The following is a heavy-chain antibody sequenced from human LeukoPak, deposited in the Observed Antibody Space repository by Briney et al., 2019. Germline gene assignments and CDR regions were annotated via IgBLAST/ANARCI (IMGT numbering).Heavy chain of an antibody. J-gene: IGHJ5*02. CDR1: GGSFSGYY. CDR2: INHSGST. V-gene: IGHV4-34*01. CDR3: ARGGPYRNYYGSGSPKRGWFDP. D-gene: IGHD3-10*01. Sequence: SETLSLTCAVYGGSFSGYYWSWIRQPPGKGLEWIGEINHSGSTNYNPSLKSRVTISVDTSKNQFSLKLSSVTAADTAVYYCARGGPYRNYYGSGSPKRGWFDPWGQGTLVTVSS.